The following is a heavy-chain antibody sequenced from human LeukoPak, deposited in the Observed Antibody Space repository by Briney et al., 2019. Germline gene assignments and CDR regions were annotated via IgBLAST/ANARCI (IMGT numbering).Heavy chain of an antibody. CDR3: ARLGLSGTSSYYYSMDV. CDR1: GGPFSGYY. D-gene: IGHD1-26*01. Sequence: SETLSLICAVYGGPFSGYYRSWMRQPPGKGLGWIGEFKHSGRTNYNPSLKSRVTISVDTSKNQFSLKLSSVTAADTAVYYCARLGLSGTSSYYYSMDVWSKGTTVIISS. V-gene: IGHV4-34*01. CDR2: FKHSGRT. J-gene: IGHJ6*03.